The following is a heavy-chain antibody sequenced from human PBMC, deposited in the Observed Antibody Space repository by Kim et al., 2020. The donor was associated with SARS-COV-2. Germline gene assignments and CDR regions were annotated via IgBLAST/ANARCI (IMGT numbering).Heavy chain of an antibody. CDR2: INHSGST. D-gene: IGHD1-1*01. CDR1: GGSFSGYY. Sequence: SETLSLTCAVYGGSFSGYYWSWIRQPPGKGLEWIGEINHSGSTNYNPSLKSRVTISVDTSKNQFSLKLSSVTAADTAVYYCARGSTGDYWGQGTLVTVSS. V-gene: IGHV4-34*01. CDR3: ARGSTGDY. J-gene: IGHJ4*02.